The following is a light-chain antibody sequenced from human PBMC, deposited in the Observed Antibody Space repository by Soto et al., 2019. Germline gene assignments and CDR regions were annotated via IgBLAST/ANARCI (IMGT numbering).Light chain of an antibody. CDR1: QSVSSY. V-gene: IGKV3-11*01. CDR2: DAS. CDR3: QQRSNLMYS. Sequence: EIVLTQSPATLSLSPGERATLSCRASQSVSSYLAWYQQKPGQAPRLLIYDASPRATGIPARFSGSGSGTDFTLTISSLEPEDFAVYYCQQRSNLMYSFGQGTKLEIK. J-gene: IGKJ2*01.